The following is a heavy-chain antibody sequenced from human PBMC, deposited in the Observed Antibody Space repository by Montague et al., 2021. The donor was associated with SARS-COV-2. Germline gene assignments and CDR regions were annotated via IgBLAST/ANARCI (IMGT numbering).Heavy chain of an antibody. J-gene: IGHJ6*02. CDR2: IYTSGST. Sequence: TLSLTCSVSGGSISSGSYYWSWIRQPAGKGLEWIGRIYTSGSTNYNPSLKSRVTISVDTSKNQFSLKLSSVTAADTAVYYCARDGGIGERGSNTWSYYYCGIDVWGQGTTVTVSS. V-gene: IGHV4-61*02. CDR1: GGSISSGSYY. D-gene: IGHD3-10*01. CDR3: ARDGGIGERGSNTWSYYYCGIDV.